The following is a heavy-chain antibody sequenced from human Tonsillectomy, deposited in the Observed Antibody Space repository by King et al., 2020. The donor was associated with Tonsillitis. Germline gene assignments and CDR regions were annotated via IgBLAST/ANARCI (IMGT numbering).Heavy chain of an antibody. CDR2: ISSSGSST. D-gene: IGHD6-19*01. V-gene: IGHV3-48*01. Sequence: VQLVESGGGLVQPGGSLRLSCAASGFTFSSYGVICVRQAPGKGLEWISYISSSGSSTYYAGSVEGRFTLSRDNAKNSLYLQMNSLRADDTAVYYCARDVRQWPQDLDYWGQGTLVTVSS. J-gene: IGHJ4*02. CDR1: GFTFSSYG. CDR3: ARDVRQWPQDLDY.